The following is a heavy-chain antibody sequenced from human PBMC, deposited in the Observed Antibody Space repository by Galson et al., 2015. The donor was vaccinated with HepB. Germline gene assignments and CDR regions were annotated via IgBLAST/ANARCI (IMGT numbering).Heavy chain of an antibody. CDR1: GYTFTSYY. CDR2: INAGNGNT. D-gene: IGHD2-21*01. Sequence: ASGYTFTSYYMHWVRQAPGQGLEWMGWINAGNGNTKYSQKFQGRVTITRDTSASTAYMELSSLRSEDTAVYYCAREGPYFRYFDYWGQGTLVTVSS. CDR3: AREGPYFRYFDY. V-gene: IGHV1-3*01. J-gene: IGHJ4*02.